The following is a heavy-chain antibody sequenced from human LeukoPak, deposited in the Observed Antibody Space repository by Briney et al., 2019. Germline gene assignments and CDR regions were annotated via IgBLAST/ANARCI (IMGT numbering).Heavy chain of an antibody. J-gene: IGHJ4*02. CDR1: GFTFSSYA. CDR3: AKDITMVRGVIISGTPFDY. Sequence: GGSLRLSCAASGFTFSSYAMSWVRQAPGKGLEWVSAISGSGGSTYYADSVKGRFTISRDNSKNTLYLQMNSLRAEDTAVYYCAKDITMVRGVIISGTPFDYWGQGTLVTVS. D-gene: IGHD3-10*01. V-gene: IGHV3-23*01. CDR2: ISGSGGST.